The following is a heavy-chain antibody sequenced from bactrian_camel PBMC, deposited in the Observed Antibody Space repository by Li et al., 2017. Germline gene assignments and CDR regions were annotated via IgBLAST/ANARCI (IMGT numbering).Heavy chain of an antibody. CDR3: VRYYSNYAGDY. CDR2: IYTGDGST. Sequence: HVQLVESGGGLVQPGGSLRLSCAASGDVDSNDCTGWFRQAPGKQREGVAGIYTGDGSTRYADSVKGRFTVSQDKDKNTVYLQMNSLKPEDTAVYYCVRYYSNYAGDYWGQGTQVTVS. V-gene: IGHV3S54*01. D-gene: IGHD4*01. CDR1: GDVDSNDC. J-gene: IGHJ4*01.